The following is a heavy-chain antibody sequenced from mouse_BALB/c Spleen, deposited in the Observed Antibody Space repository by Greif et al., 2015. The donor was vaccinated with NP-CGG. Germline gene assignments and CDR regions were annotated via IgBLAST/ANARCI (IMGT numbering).Heavy chain of an antibody. D-gene: IGHD1-1*01. V-gene: IGHV14-3*02. J-gene: IGHJ1*01. CDR1: GFNIKDTY. CDR2: IDPANGNT. CDR3: ARSGYYGSSYWYFDV. Sequence: VHVKQSGAELVKPGASVKLSCTASGFNIKDTYMHWVKQRPEQGLEWIGRIDPANGNTKYDPKFQGKATITADTSSNTAYVQLSSLTSEDTAVYYCARSGYYGSSYWYFDVWGAGTTVTVSS.